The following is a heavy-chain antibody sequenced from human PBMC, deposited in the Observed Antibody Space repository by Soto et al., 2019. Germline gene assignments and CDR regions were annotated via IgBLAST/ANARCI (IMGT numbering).Heavy chain of an antibody. V-gene: IGHV3-23*01. J-gene: IGHJ4*02. D-gene: IGHD6-19*01. CDR3: VPYGGSGWPGADDY. CDR2: FTIPGVT. CDR1: GVTITNYA. Sequence: GGSLRLSCEASGVTITNYAMTWLRQIPGQGLEWVSTFTIPGVTYYADSSKGRFTISRDNSKNTLFLQMNSLRAEDTAVYYCVPYGGSGWPGADDYWGQGTLVTVSS.